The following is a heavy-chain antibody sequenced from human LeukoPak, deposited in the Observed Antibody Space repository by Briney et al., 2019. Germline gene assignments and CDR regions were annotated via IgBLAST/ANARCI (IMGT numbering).Heavy chain of an antibody. Sequence: ESLEISCKGSGYSFTSYWIGWVRQMPGKGLEWIGRIYTSGSTNYNPSLKSRVTMSVDTSKNQFSLKLSSVTAADTAVYYCARDRELWFGELLFSNWFDPWGQGTLVTVSS. V-gene: IGHV4-4*07. CDR1: GYSFTSYW. J-gene: IGHJ5*02. CDR3: ARDRELWFGELLFSNWFDP. CDR2: IYTSGST. D-gene: IGHD3-10*01.